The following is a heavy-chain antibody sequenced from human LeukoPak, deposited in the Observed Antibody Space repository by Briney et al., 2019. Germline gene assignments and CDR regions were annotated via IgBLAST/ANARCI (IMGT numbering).Heavy chain of an antibody. CDR1: GFTFSSYA. Sequence: QAGGSLRLSCAASGFTFSSYAMSWVRQAPGKGLEWVSAISGSGGSTYYADSVKGRFTISGDNSKNTLYLQMNSLRAEDTAVYYCAKAQGGGDYYYYYYMDVWGKGTTVTVSS. CDR3: AKAQGGGDYYYYYYMDV. D-gene: IGHD2-21*02. V-gene: IGHV3-23*01. J-gene: IGHJ6*03. CDR2: ISGSGGST.